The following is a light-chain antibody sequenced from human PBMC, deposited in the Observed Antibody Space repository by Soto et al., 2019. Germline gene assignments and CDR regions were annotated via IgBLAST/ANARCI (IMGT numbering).Light chain of an antibody. J-gene: IGLJ1*01. V-gene: IGLV2-14*01. CDR2: EVS. CDR1: SSDVGGYNY. Sequence: QSALTQPASVSGSPGQSITISCTGTSSDVGGYNYVSWYQQHPGKAPKLMIYEVSNRPSGVSNRFSGSKSGTTASLTISGLQADDEADYYCCSYVGATTYVFGSGTKLTVL. CDR3: CSYVGATTYV.